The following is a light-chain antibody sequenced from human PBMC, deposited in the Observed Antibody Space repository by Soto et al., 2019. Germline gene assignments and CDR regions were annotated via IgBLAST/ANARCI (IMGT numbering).Light chain of an antibody. CDR1: SSDIGGGYD. Sequence: QSVLTQPPSVSGAPGQRVTISCTGSSSDIGGGYDVHWYQHLPGSVPKLLIYGDTNRPSGVPDRFSGSKSGTSASLAITGLQAEDEADYYCQSYDSSLSGHVVFGGGTKLTAL. CDR3: QSYDSSLSGHVV. CDR2: GDT. V-gene: IGLV1-40*01. J-gene: IGLJ2*01.